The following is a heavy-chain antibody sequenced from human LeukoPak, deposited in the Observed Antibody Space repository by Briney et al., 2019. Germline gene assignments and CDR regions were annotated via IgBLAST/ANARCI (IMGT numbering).Heavy chain of an antibody. D-gene: IGHD5-18*01. V-gene: IGHV3-21*04. CDR2: ISSTGNYI. J-gene: IGHJ4*02. CDR1: GFTFITYS. CDR3: ARDRPCFSYGSFDY. Sequence: GGSLRLSCAASGFTFITYSMNWVRQAPEKGLEWVSSISSTGNYIYYADSVKGRFTISRDNAKNSLYLQMDSLRAEDTAVYYCARDRPCFSYGSFDYWGQGALVTVSS.